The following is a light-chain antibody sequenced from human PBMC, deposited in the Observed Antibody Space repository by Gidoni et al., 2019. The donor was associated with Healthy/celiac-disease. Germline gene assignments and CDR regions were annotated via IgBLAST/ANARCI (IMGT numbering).Light chain of an antibody. J-gene: IGKJ2*01. V-gene: IGKV2-28*01. CDR2: LGS. Sequence: DIVVNQSPLSLPVTPGAPASIPCRSSPSLLHSNGYNYFDWYLQKPGQSPQLLVYLGSNRASGVPDRFSGSGSGTDFTLKISRVEAEDVGVYYCMQALQTPPYTFGQGTKLEIK. CDR3: MQALQTPPYT. CDR1: PSLLHSNGYNY.